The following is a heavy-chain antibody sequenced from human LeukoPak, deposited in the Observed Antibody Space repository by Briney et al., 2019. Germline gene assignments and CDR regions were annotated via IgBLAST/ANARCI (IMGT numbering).Heavy chain of an antibody. D-gene: IGHD1-26*01. CDR1: GFTFSSYA. J-gene: IGHJ4*02. Sequence: PGGSLRLSCAASGFTFSSYAMSWVRQAPGKGLEWVSAISGSGGSTYYADSVKGRFTISRDNSKNTLYLQMNSPRAEDTAVYYCAKSGGSYQADYYFDYWGQGTLVTVSS. V-gene: IGHV3-23*01. CDR2: ISGSGGST. CDR3: AKSGGSYQADYYFDY.